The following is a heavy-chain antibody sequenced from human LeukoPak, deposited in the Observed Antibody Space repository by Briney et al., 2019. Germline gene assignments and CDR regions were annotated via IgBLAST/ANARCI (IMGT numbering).Heavy chain of an antibody. CDR2: INTGGSTT. Sequence: PGGALRLSCAASGFTFSSYLMHWVRQAAGKGLVWVSRINTGGSTTNYGDSVKGRFTISRDNAETTLYLQMNSLRAEDTAVYYCARGSPAAVWGQGALVTVSS. J-gene: IGHJ4*02. CDR3: ARGSPAAV. CDR1: GFTFSSYL. D-gene: IGHD6-25*01. V-gene: IGHV3-74*01.